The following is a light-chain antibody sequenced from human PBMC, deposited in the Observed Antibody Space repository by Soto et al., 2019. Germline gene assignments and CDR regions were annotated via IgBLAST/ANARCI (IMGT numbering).Light chain of an antibody. CDR2: GAS. Sequence: EIVMTQSPATLSVSPGERATLSCRASQSVSSNLARYQQKPGQAPRLLIYGASTRATGIPARFSGSGSGTEFTLTISSLQSEDFAVYYCQQYNNLPPYTFGQGTKLEIK. CDR3: QQYNNLPPYT. CDR1: QSVSSN. J-gene: IGKJ2*01. V-gene: IGKV3-15*01.